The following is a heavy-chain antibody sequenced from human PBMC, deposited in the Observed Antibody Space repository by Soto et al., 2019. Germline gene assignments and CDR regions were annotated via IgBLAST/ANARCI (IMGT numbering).Heavy chain of an antibody. CDR3: ARDIPLPNWNWWGNYYGLDV. Sequence: ASVKVSCKASGYTFTIYGISWVRQAPGQGLEWMGWISAYNGNTHYAQKLQGRVTMTTDTSTSTAYMELRSLRFDDTAVYYCARDIPLPNWNWWGNYYGLDVWGQGTTVTVSS. CDR2: ISAYNGNT. CDR1: GYTFTIYG. J-gene: IGHJ6*02. D-gene: IGHD1-1*01. V-gene: IGHV1-18*01.